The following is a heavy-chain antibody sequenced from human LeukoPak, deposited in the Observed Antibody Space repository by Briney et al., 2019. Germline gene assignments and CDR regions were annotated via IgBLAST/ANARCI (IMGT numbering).Heavy chain of an antibody. Sequence: GGSLRLSCAASGFTFSDYYMSWIRQAPGKGLEWGSYISSSGSTIYYAASVKGRFTISRDNAKNSLYLQMNSLRAEDTAVYYCARSTNYDSSGYYHDYWGQGTLVTVSS. CDR1: GFTFSDYY. CDR3: ARSTNYDSSGYYHDY. CDR2: ISSSGSTI. J-gene: IGHJ4*02. D-gene: IGHD3-22*01. V-gene: IGHV3-11*04.